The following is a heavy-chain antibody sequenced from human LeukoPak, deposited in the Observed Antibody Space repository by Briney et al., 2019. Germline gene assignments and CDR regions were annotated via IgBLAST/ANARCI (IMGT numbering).Heavy chain of an antibody. J-gene: IGHJ4*02. D-gene: IGHD3-22*01. V-gene: IGHV1-2*02. CDR2: IKPNSGDT. CDR1: GYTFTGHY. Sequence: GASVKVSCKASGYTFTGHYIYWVRQAPGQGLEWMGWIKPNSGDTNYVQKFQGRVTMTRDTSIRTAYMELNRLRSDDTAVYYCARSLYYYDSSGWAAFDHWGQGTQVTASS. CDR3: ARSLYYYDSSGWAAFDH.